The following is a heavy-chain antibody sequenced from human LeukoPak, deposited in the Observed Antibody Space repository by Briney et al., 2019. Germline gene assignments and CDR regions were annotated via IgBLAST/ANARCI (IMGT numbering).Heavy chain of an antibody. CDR2: IKEDGSEK. CDR1: GFTFSSYW. V-gene: IGHV3-7*05. D-gene: IGHD3-16*01. Sequence: GGSLRLSCAASGFTFSSYWMSCVRQAPGKGLEWVANIKEDGSEKNYVDSVKGRFTTSRDNAKNSLYLQMNILRAEDTAVYYCARGGGRYVEYWGQGNLVTVSS. CDR3: ARGGGRYVEY. J-gene: IGHJ4*03.